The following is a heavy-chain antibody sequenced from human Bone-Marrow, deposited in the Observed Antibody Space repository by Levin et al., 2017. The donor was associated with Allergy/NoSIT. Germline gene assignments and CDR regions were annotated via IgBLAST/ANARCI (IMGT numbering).Heavy chain of an antibody. D-gene: IGHD2-21*01. V-gene: IGHV3-9*01. J-gene: IGHJ3*01. CDR2: IHWNGDYI. CDR1: GFTFDDYA. Sequence: SLKISCVASGFTFDDYAMHWVRQGPGKGLEWVSGIHWNGDYIGPADSVKGRFTISRDNAKNSLYLHMNGLRPEDTALYYCVKDIGFETPDHSFDVWGLGTMVTVSS. CDR3: VKDIGFETPDHSFDV.